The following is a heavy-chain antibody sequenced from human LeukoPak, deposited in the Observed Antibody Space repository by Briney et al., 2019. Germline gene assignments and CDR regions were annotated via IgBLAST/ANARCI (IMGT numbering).Heavy chain of an antibody. CDR1: GYTFTSYY. Sequence: ASVKVSCKASGYTFTSYYMHWVRQAPGQGLEWMGIINPSGGSTSYAQKFQGRVTMTRDTSTSTVYMELSSLRSEDTAVYYCARSVEMATVRTDGIEYFQHWGQGTLVTVSS. V-gene: IGHV1-46*01. CDR3: ARSVEMATVRTDGIEYFQH. CDR2: INPSGGST. D-gene: IGHD5-24*01. J-gene: IGHJ1*01.